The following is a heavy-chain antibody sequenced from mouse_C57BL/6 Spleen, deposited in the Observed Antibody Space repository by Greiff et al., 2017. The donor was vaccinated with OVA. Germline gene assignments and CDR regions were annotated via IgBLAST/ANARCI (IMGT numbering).Heavy chain of an antibody. CDR3: ARWYYDVGYYAMDY. J-gene: IGHJ4*01. D-gene: IGHD2-4*01. CDR1: GYSITSGYY. Sequence: VQLKQSGPGLVKPSQSLSLTCSVTGYSITSGYYWNWIRQFPGNKLEWMGYISYDGSNNYNPSLKNRISITRDTSKNQFFLKLNSVTTEDTATYYCARWYYDVGYYAMDYWGQGTSVTVSS. V-gene: IGHV3-6*01. CDR2: ISYDGSN.